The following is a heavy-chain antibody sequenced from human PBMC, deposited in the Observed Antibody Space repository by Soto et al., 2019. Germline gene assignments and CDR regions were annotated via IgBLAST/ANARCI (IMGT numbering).Heavy chain of an antibody. CDR2: IGGTSGST. V-gene: IGHV3-23*01. D-gene: IGHD3-10*01. Sequence: GVSLRLSCAASGFTFSDFVMGWVRRAPGKGLEWVSAIGGTSGSTYYADSVKGRFSISRDNSKNILSLQMNSLRAEDTATYYCAKRRGEGYFDLWGRGTLVTVSS. CDR1: GFTFSDFV. CDR3: AKRRGEGYFDL. J-gene: IGHJ2*01.